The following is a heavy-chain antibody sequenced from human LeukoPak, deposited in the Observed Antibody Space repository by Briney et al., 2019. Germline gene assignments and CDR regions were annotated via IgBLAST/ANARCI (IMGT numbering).Heavy chain of an antibody. D-gene: IGHD1-26*01. J-gene: IGHJ4*02. CDR3: ARGQWELPDY. V-gene: IGHV4-59*01. Sequence: PSETLSLTCTVSGGSISSYYWSWIRQPPGKGLEWIGYIYYSGSTNYNPSLKSRVTISLDTSKNQFSLKLSSVTAADTAVYYCARGQWELPDYWGQGTLVTVSS. CDR1: GGSISSYY. CDR2: IYYSGST.